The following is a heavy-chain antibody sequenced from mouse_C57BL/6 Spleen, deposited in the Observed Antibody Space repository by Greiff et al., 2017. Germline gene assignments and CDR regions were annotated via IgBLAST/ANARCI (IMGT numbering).Heavy chain of an antibody. CDR1: GYTFTSYW. CDR2: IDPSDSYT. J-gene: IGHJ1*03. CDR3: ARLGGTDWYFDV. V-gene: IGHV1-69*01. D-gene: IGHD4-1*01. Sequence: QVQLQQSGAELVMPGASVKLSCKASGYTFTSYWMHWVKQRPGQGLEWIGEIDPSDSYTNYNQKFKGKSTLTVDKSSSTAYMQLSSLTSEDSAVYYCARLGGTDWYFDVWGTGTTVTVSS.